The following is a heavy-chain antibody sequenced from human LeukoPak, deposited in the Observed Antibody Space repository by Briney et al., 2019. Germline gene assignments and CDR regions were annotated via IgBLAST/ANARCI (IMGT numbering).Heavy chain of an antibody. V-gene: IGHV3-11*01. Sequence: GGSLRLSCAASGSTFSDYYMSWIRQAPGKGLEWVSYISSSGSTIYYADSVKGRFTISRDNAKNSLYLQMNSLRAEDTAVYYCARDIPQPYGDYEPYYYYGMDVWGQGTTVTVSS. CDR3: ARDIPQPYGDYEPYYYYGMDV. CDR1: GSTFSDYY. D-gene: IGHD4-17*01. J-gene: IGHJ6*02. CDR2: ISSSGSTI.